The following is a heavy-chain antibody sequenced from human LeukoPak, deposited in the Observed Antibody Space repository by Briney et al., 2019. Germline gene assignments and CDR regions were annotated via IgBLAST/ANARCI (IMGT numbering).Heavy chain of an antibody. J-gene: IGHJ4*02. CDR2: IRYDGSNK. V-gene: IGHV3-30*02. CDR3: AKVLRNSAGTHY. D-gene: IGHD6-13*01. CDR1: GFTFSSYG. Sequence: GGSLRLSCAASGFTFSSYGMHWVRQAPGKGLEWVAFIRYDGSNKYYADSVKGRFTISRDNSKNTLYLQMNSLRAEDTAVYYCAKVLRNSAGTHYWGQGTLVTVSS.